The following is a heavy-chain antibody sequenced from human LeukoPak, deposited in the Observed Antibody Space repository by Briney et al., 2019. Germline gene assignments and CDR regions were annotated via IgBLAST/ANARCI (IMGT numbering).Heavy chain of an antibody. CDR1: GGSFSGYY. V-gene: IGHV4-34*01. Sequence: SETLSLTCAVYGGSFSGYYWSWIRQPPGKGLEWIGEINHSGSTNYNASLKSRVTISVDTSKNQFSLKLSSVTAADTAVYYCARRRVVTASFDYWGQGTLVTVSS. D-gene: IGHD2-21*02. CDR2: INHSGST. CDR3: ARRRVVTASFDY. J-gene: IGHJ4*02.